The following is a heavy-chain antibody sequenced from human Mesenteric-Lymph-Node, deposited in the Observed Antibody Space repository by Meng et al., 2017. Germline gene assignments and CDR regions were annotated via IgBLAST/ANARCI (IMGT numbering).Heavy chain of an antibody. V-gene: IGHV1-2*02. Sequence: ASVKVSCKASGYTFTSYYMHWVRQAPGQGLEWMGIINPNSGGTNYAQKFQGRVTMTRDTSISTAYMELSRLRSDDTAVYYCARVRGPGYFDYWGQGTLVTVSS. CDR2: INPNSGGT. CDR1: GYTFTSYY. J-gene: IGHJ4*02. CDR3: ARVRGPGYFDY. D-gene: IGHD5-12*01.